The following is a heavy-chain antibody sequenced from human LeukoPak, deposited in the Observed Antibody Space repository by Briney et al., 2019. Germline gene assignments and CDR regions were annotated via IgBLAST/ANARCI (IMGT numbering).Heavy chain of an antibody. D-gene: IGHD3-10*01. V-gene: IGHV5-51*01. J-gene: IGHJ6*02. CDR2: IYPGDSDT. Sequence: GESLKISCKGSGYSLTSYWIVWVRQMPGKGLEWMGIIYPGDSDTTYSPSLQGQVTISADKSIGTAYLQWSSLRASDTATYYCARRIGPGGFGGMDVWGQGTTVIVSS. CDR1: GYSLTSYW. CDR3: ARRIGPGGFGGMDV.